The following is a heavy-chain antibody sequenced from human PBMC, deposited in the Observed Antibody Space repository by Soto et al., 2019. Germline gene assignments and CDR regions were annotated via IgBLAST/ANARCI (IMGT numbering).Heavy chain of an antibody. D-gene: IGHD3-22*01. CDR3: AKSSGSGYYGSSGYSKFDY. V-gene: IGHV3-23*01. CDR1: GFTFSSYA. CDR2: ISGSGGST. Sequence: GGSLRLSCAASGFTFSSYAMSWVRQAPGKGLEWVSAISGSGGSTYYADSVKGRFTISRDNSKNTLYLQMNSLRAEDTAVYYCAKSSGSGYYGSSGYSKFDYWGQGTLVTVSS. J-gene: IGHJ4*02.